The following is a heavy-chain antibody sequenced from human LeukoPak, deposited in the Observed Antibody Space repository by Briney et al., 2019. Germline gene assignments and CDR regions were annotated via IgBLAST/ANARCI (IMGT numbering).Heavy chain of an antibody. Sequence: GGSLRPSCEASGFIFTTSAISWVRQAPGKGLEWVSFISSGGGSTYHSDSVKGRFTISRDNSKNTLYLQMNSLRAEDTAVYYCAKSGYLSYYFDYWGQGTLVTVSS. V-gene: IGHV3-23*01. J-gene: IGHJ4*02. D-gene: IGHD3-22*01. CDR3: AKSGYLSYYFDY. CDR1: GFIFTTSA. CDR2: ISSGGGST.